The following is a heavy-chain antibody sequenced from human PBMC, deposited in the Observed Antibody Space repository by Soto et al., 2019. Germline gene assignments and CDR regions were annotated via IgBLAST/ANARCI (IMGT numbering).Heavy chain of an antibody. D-gene: IGHD3-9*01. Sequence: QVQLEQSGAEVKKPGDSVKVSCQASGYTFTHFYITWVRQAPGQGLEWMGAISPHNFNTNYAQKFRGRVTLTTEKSANSAYMDLRSLTSDDTAVYYCARDEGGYEILTGYYKAHHFDYWGQGVPVTVSS. J-gene: IGHJ4*02. V-gene: IGHV1-18*01. CDR2: ISPHNFNT. CDR3: ARDEGGYEILTGYYKAHHFDY. CDR1: GYTFTHFY.